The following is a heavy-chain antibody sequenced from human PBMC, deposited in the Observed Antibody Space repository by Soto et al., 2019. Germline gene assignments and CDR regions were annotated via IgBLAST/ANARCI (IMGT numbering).Heavy chain of an antibody. CDR2: VNPNSGNT. CDR1: GYTFTSYD. Sequence: QVQLVQSGAEVKKPGASVKVSCKASGYTFTSYDINWVRQATGQGLEWMGWVNPNSGNTGYAQKFQGRVAMTTNTSISTAYMELSSLTSEDTAVYYCSAQLNSPWGQGTLVTVSS. J-gene: IGHJ5*02. CDR3: SAQLNSP. D-gene: IGHD1-1*01. V-gene: IGHV1-8*01.